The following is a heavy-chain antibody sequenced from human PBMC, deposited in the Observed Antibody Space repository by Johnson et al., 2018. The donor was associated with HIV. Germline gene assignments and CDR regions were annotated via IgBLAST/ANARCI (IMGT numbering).Heavy chain of an antibody. D-gene: IGHD2-21*02. Sequence: VQLVESGGGLVKPGGSLRLSCAASGFMFSDYYMSWIRQAPGKGLEWISYISSDGSTIDYADFVKGRFTISRDSSKDTLYLQMNSLRAEDTAVYYCTRGGGAYCGSDCLRTFDVWGQGTVLTVS. CDR2: ISSDGSTI. CDR3: TRGGGAYCGSDCLRTFDV. CDR1: GFMFSDYY. J-gene: IGHJ3*01. V-gene: IGHV3-11*04.